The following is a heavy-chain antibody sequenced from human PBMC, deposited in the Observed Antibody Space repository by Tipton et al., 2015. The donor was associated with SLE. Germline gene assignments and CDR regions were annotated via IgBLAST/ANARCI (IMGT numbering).Heavy chain of an antibody. V-gene: IGHV4-61*09. J-gene: IGHJ6*02. CDR3: ARGAGQWVGQTFYYYYYGVDV. D-gene: IGHD6-19*01. CDR2: IYTSGST. Sequence: LRLSCSVSGGSTTSGTYYWSWIRQPAGKGLEWIGHIYTSGSTKYNPSLQSRITISVDTSKNQFSLKLSSVTAADTAVYYCARGAGQWVGQTFYYYYYGVDVWGQGTTVTVSS. CDR1: GGSTTSGTYY.